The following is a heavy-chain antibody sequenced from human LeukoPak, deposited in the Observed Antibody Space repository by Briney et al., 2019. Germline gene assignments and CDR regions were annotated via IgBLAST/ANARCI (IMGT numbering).Heavy chain of an antibody. Sequence: GGSLRLSCAASGFTFSNAWMNWVRQAPGKGLEWVGRIKISTDGGTTDYAAPVKGRFTISRADSKNTLYLLMNSLKTEDTAVYYCTTNDAFDIWGQGTKVTVSS. CDR3: TTNDAFDI. CDR1: GFTFSNAW. J-gene: IGHJ3*02. V-gene: IGHV3-15*01. CDR2: IKISTDGGTT.